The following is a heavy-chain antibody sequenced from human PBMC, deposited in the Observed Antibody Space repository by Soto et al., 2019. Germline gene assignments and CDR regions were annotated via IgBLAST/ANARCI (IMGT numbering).Heavy chain of an antibody. CDR3: ARGGYYYGSGSYYYGMDV. D-gene: IGHD3-10*01. J-gene: IGHJ6*02. CDR1: GGSFSGYY. Sequence: SETLSLTCAVYGGSFSGYYWSWIRQPPGKGLEWIGEINHSGSTNYNPSLKSRVTISVDTSKNQFSLKLSSVTAADTAVYYCARGGYYYGSGSYYYGMDVWGQGTTVTVSS. CDR2: INHSGST. V-gene: IGHV4-34*01.